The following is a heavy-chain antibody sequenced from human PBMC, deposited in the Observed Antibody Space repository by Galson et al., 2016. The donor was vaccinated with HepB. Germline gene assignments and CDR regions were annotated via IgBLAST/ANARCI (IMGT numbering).Heavy chain of an antibody. D-gene: IGHD2-2*01. V-gene: IGHV3-23*01. CDR2: ISVSSNNK. CDR1: GFRFSNYA. CDR3: ARYQRVAGTYYFDY. J-gene: IGHJ4*02. Sequence: SLRLSCAASGFRFSNYAMSWVRQAPGKGLEWVSVISVSSNNKYYADSVKGRFAVSRDDPANTVYMQMSSLRAEDTAVYYCARYQRVAGTYYFDYWGQGTLVTVPS.